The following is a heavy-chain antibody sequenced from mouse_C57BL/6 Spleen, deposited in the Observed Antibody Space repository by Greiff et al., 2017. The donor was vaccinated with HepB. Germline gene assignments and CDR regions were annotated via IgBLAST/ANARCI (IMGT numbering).Heavy chain of an antibody. Sequence: QVQLKQSGAELVKPGASVKMSCKASGYTFTSYWITWVKQRPGQGLEWIGDIYPGSGSTNYNEKFKSKATLTVDTSSSTAYMQLSSLTSEDSAVYYCAREEDSSGFFAYWGQGTLVTVSA. CDR3: AREEDSSGFFAY. CDR1: GYTFTSYW. V-gene: IGHV1-55*01. J-gene: IGHJ3*01. CDR2: IYPGSGST. D-gene: IGHD3-2*02.